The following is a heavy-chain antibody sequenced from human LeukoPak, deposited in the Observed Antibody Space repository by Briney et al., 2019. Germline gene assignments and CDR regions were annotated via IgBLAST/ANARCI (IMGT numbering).Heavy chain of an antibody. CDR3: ARLALGYCSGGTCPYYFDH. D-gene: IGHD2-15*01. J-gene: IGHJ4*02. CDR1: GGSISNCY. CDR2: GNYSGST. V-gene: IGHV4-59*01. Sequence: PSETLSLTCTVSGGSISNCYWSWIRQPPGKGLEWIAYGNYSGSTRYNPSLESRVTTSVDTSKNQFSLKLTSVTAADSAVYYCARLALGYCSGGTCPYYFDHWGQGTLVTVSS.